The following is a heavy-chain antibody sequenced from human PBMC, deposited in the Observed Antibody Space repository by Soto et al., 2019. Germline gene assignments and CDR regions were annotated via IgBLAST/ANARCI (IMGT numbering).Heavy chain of an antibody. CDR3: ARDGGDYYDSSGYYWFFDY. CDR1: GFTFSSYA. CDR2: ISSNGGST. Sequence: GGSLILSCAASGFTFSSYAMHWVRQAPGKGLEYVSAISSNGGSTYYANSVKGRFTISRDNSKNTLYLQMGSLRAEDMAVYYCARDGGDYYDSSGYYWFFDYWGQGTLVTVSS. J-gene: IGHJ4*02. D-gene: IGHD3-22*01. V-gene: IGHV3-64*01.